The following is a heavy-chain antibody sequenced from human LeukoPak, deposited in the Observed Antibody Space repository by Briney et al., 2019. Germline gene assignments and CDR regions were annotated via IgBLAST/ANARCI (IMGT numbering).Heavy chain of an antibody. D-gene: IGHD3-22*01. J-gene: IGHJ4*02. CDR1: GGSVSSGSYY. CDR3: ARSPKYYYDSSGYFGDY. CDR2: IYYSGST. V-gene: IGHV4-61*01. Sequence: SETLSLTCTVSGGSVSSGSYYWSWTRQPPGKGLEWIGYIYYSGSTNYNPSLKSRVTISVDTSKNQFSLKLSSVTAADTAVYYCARSPKYYYDSSGYFGDYWGQGTLVTVSS.